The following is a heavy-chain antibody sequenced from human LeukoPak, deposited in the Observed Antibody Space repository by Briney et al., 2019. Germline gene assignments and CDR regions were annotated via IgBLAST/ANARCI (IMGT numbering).Heavy chain of an antibody. V-gene: IGHV4-4*07. J-gene: IGHJ4*02. CDR2: IHTSGSP. Sequence: SETLSHTCPVPGGSISRYFCSWIGQPAAKERAWVGRIHTSGSPNYNTSLKSRVTMSVDTSKNQFSLNLSSVTAADTAVYYCAREPRQEGFDNWGQGTLVTVSS. CDR3: AREPRQEGFDN. CDR1: GGSISRYF.